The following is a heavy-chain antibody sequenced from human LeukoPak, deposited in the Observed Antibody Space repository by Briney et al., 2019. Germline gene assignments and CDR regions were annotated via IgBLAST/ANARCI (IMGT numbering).Heavy chain of an antibody. J-gene: IGHJ4*02. D-gene: IGHD6-13*01. V-gene: IGHV3-53*01. CDR1: GFTVSSNY. CDR2: MYSDGST. CDR3: ASSPPAPSSSSEKNDY. Sequence: GGSLRLSCAASGFTVSSNYMSWVRQAPGKGLEWVSVMYSDGSTYDADSVKGRFTMSRDISKNTLYLQMNSLRAEDTAVYYCASSPPAPSSSSEKNDYWGQGTLVTVSS.